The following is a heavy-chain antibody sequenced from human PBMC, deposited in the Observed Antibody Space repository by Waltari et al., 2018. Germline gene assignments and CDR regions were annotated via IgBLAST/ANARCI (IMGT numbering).Heavy chain of an antibody. CDR1: GYTHTSIT. J-gene: IGHJ6*02. CDR2: SNTASGKP. Sequence: QVHFVQSGADVKRTGAALRISCKIFGYTHTSITLNWVRQAPGQSLEWMAWSNTASGKPQYSEKFQGRVTLTTDTAATTVFLDVSSLRTEDTAVYYCARSSASFGHYYYVGMDVWGQGTSVTVSS. D-gene: IGHD3-3*01. CDR3: ARSSASFGHYYYVGMDV. V-gene: IGHV1-3*04.